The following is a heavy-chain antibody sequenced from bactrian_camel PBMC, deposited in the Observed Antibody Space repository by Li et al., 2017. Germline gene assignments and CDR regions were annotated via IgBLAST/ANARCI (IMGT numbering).Heavy chain of an antibody. CDR3: AHDMFDYKY. CDR2: IDSDGRSA. V-gene: IGHV3S31*01. CDR1: GYTHRRYV. Sequence: VQLVESGGGSVQAGGSVTLSCALSGYTHRRYVMAWFRQGPGKERDGVAAIDSDGRSAYAASVKGRFTISRDNAKNTVYLQLNRLKTEDTAMYYCAHDMFDYKYWGQGTQVTVS. J-gene: IGHJ4*01.